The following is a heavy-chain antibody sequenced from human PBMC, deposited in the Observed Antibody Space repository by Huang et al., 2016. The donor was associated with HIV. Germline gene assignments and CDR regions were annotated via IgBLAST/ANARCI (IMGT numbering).Heavy chain of an antibody. CDR1: GYTFTSYG. Sequence: QVQLVQSGAEVKKPGASVKVSCKASGYTFTSYGISWVRQATGQGLEWMGLISAYNGNTNSAQKLQGRVTMTTDTSTSTAYMELRCLRSDDTAVYYCARARGYYYYGMDVWGQGTTVTVSS. J-gene: IGHJ6*02. V-gene: IGHV1-18*04. CDR3: ARARGYYYYGMDV. CDR2: ISAYNGNT.